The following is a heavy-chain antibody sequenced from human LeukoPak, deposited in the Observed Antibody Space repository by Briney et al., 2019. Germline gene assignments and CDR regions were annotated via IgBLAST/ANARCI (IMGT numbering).Heavy chain of an antibody. J-gene: IGHJ4*02. CDR2: IIPSGGST. D-gene: IGHD6-19*01. CDR3: AREDSSGWYVFDY. V-gene: IGHV1-46*01. Sequence: ASVKDSCKASGYTFTSYYMNWVRQAPAQGLEWVGIIIPSGGSTSCAQQFQGRVTMTRDTSTSTVYMELSSLRSEHTAVYYCAREDSSGWYVFDYWGQGTLVTVSS. CDR1: GYTFTSYY.